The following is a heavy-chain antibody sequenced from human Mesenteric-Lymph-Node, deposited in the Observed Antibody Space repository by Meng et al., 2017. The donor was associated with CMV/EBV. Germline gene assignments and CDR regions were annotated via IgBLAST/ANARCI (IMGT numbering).Heavy chain of an antibody. J-gene: IGHJ6*02. V-gene: IGHV3-30*02. CDR3: AKVAIVDTALGDV. D-gene: IGHD2-21*01. Sequence: GESLKISCAASGFTFNSYGMHWVRQAPGKGLEWVAFIRYDGSNKYYADSVKGRFTISRDNSKNTLYLQMNSLRAEDTAVYYCAKVAIVDTALGDVWGQGTTVTVSS. CDR1: GFTFNSYG. CDR2: IRYDGSNK.